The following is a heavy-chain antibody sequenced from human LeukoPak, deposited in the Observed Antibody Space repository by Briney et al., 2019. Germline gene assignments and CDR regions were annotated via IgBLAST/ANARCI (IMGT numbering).Heavy chain of an antibody. CDR2: ICYSGTA. V-gene: IGHV4-39*01. J-gene: IGHJ6*03. CDR1: GGSISSGSYC. CDR3: ARQWGYTSGYTYYFYYMDV. Sequence: SETLSLTCSLSGGSISSGSYCWGWIRQPPGKGLEWIGTICYSGTAYYNPSLKSRVTISVDTSKNQFSLKLSSVTAADTAVYSCARQWGYTSGYTYYFYYMDVWGKGTTVTVS. D-gene: IGHD5-18*01.